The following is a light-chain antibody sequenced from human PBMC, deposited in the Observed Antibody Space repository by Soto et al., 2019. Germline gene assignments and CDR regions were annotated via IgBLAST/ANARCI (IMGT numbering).Light chain of an antibody. J-gene: IGKJ1*01. V-gene: IGKV1-27*01. CDR2: AAS. CDR3: QKYDSAPWT. Sequence: DIQMTQSPSSLSASVRDRATITSRASQGISNYLAWYQQKPGKVPKLLIYAASTLQSGVPSRFSGSGSGTDFTLTISSLQPEDVATYYCQKYDSAPWTFGQGTKVEIK. CDR1: QGISNY.